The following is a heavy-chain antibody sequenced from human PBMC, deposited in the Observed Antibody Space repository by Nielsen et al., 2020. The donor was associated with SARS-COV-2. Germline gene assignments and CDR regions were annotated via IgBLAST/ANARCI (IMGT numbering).Heavy chain of an antibody. Sequence: GGSLRLSCAASGFTFSSYSMNWVRQAPGKGLEWVSSISSSSSYIYYADSVKGRFTISRDNAKNSLYLQMNSLRAEDTALYYCARNLAGYSTRLAFDPWGQGTLVTVSS. CDR2: ISSSSSYI. D-gene: IGHD6-13*01. CDR3: ARNLAGYSTRLAFDP. V-gene: IGHV3-21*04. J-gene: IGHJ5*02. CDR1: GFTFSSYS.